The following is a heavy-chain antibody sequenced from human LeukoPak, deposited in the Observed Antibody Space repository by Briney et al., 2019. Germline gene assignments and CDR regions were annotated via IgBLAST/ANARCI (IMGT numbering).Heavy chain of an antibody. Sequence: ASVKVSCKASGYTFTSYYMHWVRQAPGQGLEWMGIINPSGGSASYAQKFQGRVTMTRDTSTSTVYMGLSSLRSEDTAVYYCARDRRDIVVVTAPDAFDIWGQGTMVTVSS. J-gene: IGHJ3*02. CDR2: INPSGGSA. CDR1: GYTFTSYY. V-gene: IGHV1-46*01. CDR3: ARDRRDIVVVTAPDAFDI. D-gene: IGHD2-21*02.